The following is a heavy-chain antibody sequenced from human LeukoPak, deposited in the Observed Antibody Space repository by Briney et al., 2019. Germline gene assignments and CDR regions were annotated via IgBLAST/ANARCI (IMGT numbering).Heavy chain of an antibody. D-gene: IGHD1-1*01. CDR1: GYSFTYYW. J-gene: IGHJ4*02. CDR3: ARQDGNSKYYFDY. CDR2: IYPGDSDT. V-gene: IGHV5-51*01. Sequence: GESLKISCKGSGYSFTYYWIGWVRQMPGKGLDWMGIIYPGDSDTRYRPSFQGQVTISVDKSISTAYLQCSSLKASDTAMYYCARQDGNSKYYFDYWGQGTLVTVSS.